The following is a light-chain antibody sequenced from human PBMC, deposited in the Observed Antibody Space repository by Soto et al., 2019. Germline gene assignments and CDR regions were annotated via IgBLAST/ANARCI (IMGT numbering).Light chain of an antibody. CDR1: QSVRNNY. Sequence: EFVLTQSPGTLSLSPGERATLCCRASQSVRNNYLAWYQQKPGQAPRLLIYDASSRATGIPDRFSGGGSGTDFTLTISRLEPEDFAVYYCQQYGYWPRTFGQGTKVEI. V-gene: IGKV3-20*01. CDR2: DAS. J-gene: IGKJ1*01. CDR3: QQYGYWPRT.